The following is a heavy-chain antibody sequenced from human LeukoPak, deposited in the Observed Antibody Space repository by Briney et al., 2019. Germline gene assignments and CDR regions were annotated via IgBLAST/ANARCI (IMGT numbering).Heavy chain of an antibody. CDR1: GFTFSSYS. J-gene: IGHJ4*02. D-gene: IGHD1-26*01. Sequence: PGGSLRLSCAASGFTFSSYSMNWVRQAPGKGLEWVSYISSSSSTIYYADSVKGRFTISRDNAKNSLYLQMNSLRAEDTAVYYCASWEVDYYFDYWGQRNLGTVSS. CDR3: ASWEVDYYFDY. V-gene: IGHV3-48*01. CDR2: ISSSSSTI.